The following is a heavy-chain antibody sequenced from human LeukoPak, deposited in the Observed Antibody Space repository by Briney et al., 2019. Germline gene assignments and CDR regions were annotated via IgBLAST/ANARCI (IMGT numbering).Heavy chain of an antibody. Sequence: GGSVRLSCAASGFIFSSTWMSWVRQAPGKGLEWVANIKQEGSEKHYVDSVKGRFTISRDNAKNSLYLQMNSLRAEDTAVYYCVRGYYGSGAGGGWFDPWGQGTLVTVSS. CDR3: VRGYYGSGAGGGWFDP. V-gene: IGHV3-7*01. J-gene: IGHJ5*02. CDR1: GFIFSSTW. CDR2: IKQEGSEK. D-gene: IGHD3-10*01.